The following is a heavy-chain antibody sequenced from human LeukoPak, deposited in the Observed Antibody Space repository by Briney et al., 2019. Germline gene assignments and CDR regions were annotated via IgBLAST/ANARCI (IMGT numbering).Heavy chain of an antibody. CDR3: AKGPNPYCSSTSCYGP. J-gene: IGHJ5*02. CDR1: GFTFDEYD. D-gene: IGHD2-2*01. CDR2: ISGDGGST. V-gene: IGHV3-43*02. Sequence: GCSARLSCAASGFTFDEYDMHWVRHDPAKDLEWVSLISGDGGSTYYADSVKGRFTISRDNSKNSLYLQMNSLRTEDTALYYCAKGPNPYCSSTSCYGPWGQGTLVTVSS.